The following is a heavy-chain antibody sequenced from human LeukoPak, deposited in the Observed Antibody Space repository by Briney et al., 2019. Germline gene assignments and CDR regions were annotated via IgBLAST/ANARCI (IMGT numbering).Heavy chain of an antibody. V-gene: IGHV3-30*16. J-gene: IGHJ4*02. CDR3: ARDGGGGGSYPDY. CDR1: GFTLCSYT. Sequence: RGTLRLSCAASGFTLCSYTMHCVRQAPDKGHGWVAVMSIDGNYYADSEKGRFTISRDNSKYTLYLKMNSLRPEDTAVYYCARDGGGGGSYPDYWGQGTLVTVSS. CDR2: MSIDGN. D-gene: IGHD1-26*01.